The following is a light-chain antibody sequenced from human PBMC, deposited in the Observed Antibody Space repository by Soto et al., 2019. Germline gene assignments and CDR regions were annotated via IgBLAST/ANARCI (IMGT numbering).Light chain of an antibody. Sequence: QSVLTQPPSVSGAPGQRVTISCTGSTSNIGAGYDVHWYQQLPGTAPKLLVSGHNIRPSGVPDRFSGFKSGASASLVITGIQAEEEADEDGQSWDNSLSGSGVFGGGTKRTVL. CDR1: TSNIGAGYD. V-gene: IGLV1-40*01. CDR3: QSWDNSLSGSGV. J-gene: IGLJ3*02. CDR2: GHN.